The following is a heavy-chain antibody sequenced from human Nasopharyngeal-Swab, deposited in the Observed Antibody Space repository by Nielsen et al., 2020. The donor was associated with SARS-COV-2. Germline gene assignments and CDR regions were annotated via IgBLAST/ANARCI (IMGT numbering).Heavy chain of an antibody. V-gene: IGHV3-23*01. Sequence: GESLKISCIASGFTSSTPSLTWLRQPPGKGLQWVSTLGTAGDTYYADSVKGRFTISRDNSKNTLYLQMNSLRAEDTAVYYCAKKTVGTYPFDYWGQGTLVTLSS. CDR1: GFTSSTPS. D-gene: IGHD3-16*02. J-gene: IGHJ4*02. CDR3: AKKTVGTYPFDY. CDR2: LGTAGDT.